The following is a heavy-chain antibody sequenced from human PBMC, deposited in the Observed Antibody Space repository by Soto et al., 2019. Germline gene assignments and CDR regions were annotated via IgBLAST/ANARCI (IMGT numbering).Heavy chain of an antibody. V-gene: IGHV3-7*01. D-gene: IGHD2-8*01. Sequence: PGGSLRLSCAASGFTFSSSWITWPRKGPGKGVERVARIKQDGSETSYVDSVKGRFSISRDTAKVSLFMQMNSVRADDKGVYYCAMYAISLDVRGQGTKVTVSS. CDR1: GFTFSSSW. CDR2: IKQDGSET. CDR3: AMYAISLDV. J-gene: IGHJ6*02.